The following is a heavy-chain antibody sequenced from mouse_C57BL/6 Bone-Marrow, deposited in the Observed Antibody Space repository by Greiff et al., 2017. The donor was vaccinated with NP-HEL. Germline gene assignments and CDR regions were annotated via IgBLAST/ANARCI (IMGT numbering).Heavy chain of an antibody. CDR3: ARYYGQLKTWFAY. Sequence: QVQLQQPGAELVMPGASVKLSCKASGYTFTSYWMHWVKQRPGQGLEWIGEIDPSDSYTNYNQKFKGKSTLTVDKSSSTAYMQLSSLTSEDSAVYYGARYYGQLKTWFAYWGQGTLVTVSA. V-gene: IGHV1-69*01. J-gene: IGHJ3*01. CDR1: GYTFTSYW. D-gene: IGHD1-1*02. CDR2: IDPSDSYT.